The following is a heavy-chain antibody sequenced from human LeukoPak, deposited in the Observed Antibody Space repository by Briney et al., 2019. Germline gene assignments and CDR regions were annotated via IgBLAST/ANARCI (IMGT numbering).Heavy chain of an antibody. V-gene: IGHV3-66*02. CDR3: ARDDSYYYYMDV. CDR1: GFTVSSNY. Sequence: PGGSLRLSCAASGFTVSSNYMSWVRQAPGEGLEWVSVIYSGGSTYYADSVKGRFTISRDNSKNTLYLQMNSLRAEDTAVYYCARDDSYYYYMDVWGKGTTVTVSS. D-gene: IGHD3-22*01. J-gene: IGHJ6*03. CDR2: IYSGGST.